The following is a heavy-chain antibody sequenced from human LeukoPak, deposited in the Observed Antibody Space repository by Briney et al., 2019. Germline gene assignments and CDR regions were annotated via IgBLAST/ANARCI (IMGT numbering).Heavy chain of an antibody. D-gene: IGHD5/OR15-5a*01. V-gene: IGHV4-61*01. CDR3: AKARVKVSYAFDI. CDR2: IYYSGST. J-gene: IGHJ3*02. CDR1: GGSLSSGSYY. Sequence: SETLSLTCTVSGGSLSSGSYYWSWLRQPPGKGLEWVGYIYYSGSTNYNPSLKSRVTISVDTSKNQFSLKLSSVTAADTAVYYCAKARVKVSYAFDIWGQGTMVTVSS.